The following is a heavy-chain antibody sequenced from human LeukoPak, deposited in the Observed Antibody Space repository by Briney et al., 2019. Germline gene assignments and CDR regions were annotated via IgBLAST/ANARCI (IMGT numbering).Heavy chain of an antibody. CDR2: IWYDGSNK. V-gene: IGHV3-33*01. J-gene: IGHJ4*02. D-gene: IGHD4-17*01. CDR3: ARDGDYGDYGVDY. CDR1: GFTFSKYG. Sequence: GGSLRLSCAASGFTFSKYGMHWVRQAPGKGLEWVAVIWYDGSNKYYADSVKGRFTISRDNSKNTLYLQMNSLRAEDTAVYYCARDGDYGDYGVDYWGQGTLVTVSS.